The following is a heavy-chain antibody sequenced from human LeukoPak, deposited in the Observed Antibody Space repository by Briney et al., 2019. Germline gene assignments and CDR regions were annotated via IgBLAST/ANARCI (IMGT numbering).Heavy chain of an antibody. CDR3: ASLVGGYYPPVEAFDV. J-gene: IGHJ3*01. Sequence: PGGSLRLSCAASGFSLRSCWMHWVRQAPGKELVWVSRINGDGSTTNYADSVRGRFTISRDNAKNTLYLQMNSLSDDDSAVYFCASLVGGYYPPVEAFDVWGQGTMVTVSS. CDR2: INGDGSTT. V-gene: IGHV3-74*01. CDR1: GFSLRSCW. D-gene: IGHD3-3*01.